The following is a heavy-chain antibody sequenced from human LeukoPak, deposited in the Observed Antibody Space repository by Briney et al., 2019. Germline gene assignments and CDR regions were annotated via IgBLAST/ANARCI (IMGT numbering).Heavy chain of an antibody. CDR2: ISWNSGSI. CDR3: AKAIAVAGTVSEADFDY. V-gene: IGHV3-9*03. D-gene: IGHD6-19*01. Sequence: GGSLRLSCAASGFTFDDYAMHWVRQAPGKGLDWVSGISWNSGSIGYADSVKGRFTISRDNAKNSLYLQMNSLRAEDMALYYCAKAIAVAGTVSEADFDYWGQGTLVTVSS. CDR1: GFTFDDYA. J-gene: IGHJ4*02.